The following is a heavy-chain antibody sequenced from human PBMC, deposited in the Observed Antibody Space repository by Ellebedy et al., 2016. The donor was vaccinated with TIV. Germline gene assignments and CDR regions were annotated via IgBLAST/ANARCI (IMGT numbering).Heavy chain of an antibody. D-gene: IGHD5-12*01. J-gene: IGHJ4*02. Sequence: SETLSLXXTVSDGSISSYYWSWIRQPAGKGLQWIGRMYTSGSTYYNPSLKSRVTMSVDTSKNQFSLKLSSVTAADTAVYYCAREGYSGYDFDYWGQGTLVTVSS. CDR3: AREGYSGYDFDY. CDR1: DGSISSYY. V-gene: IGHV4-4*07. CDR2: MYTSGST.